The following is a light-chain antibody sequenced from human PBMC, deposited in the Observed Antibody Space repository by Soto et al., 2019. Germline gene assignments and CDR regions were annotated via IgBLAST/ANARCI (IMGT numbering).Light chain of an antibody. V-gene: IGLV2-14*01. Sequence: QSALTQPAFVSGSPGQSITISCTGTSSDVGGYNYVSWYQQHPDKAPRLMIYEVTNRPSGVSNRFSGSKSGNTASLSISGLQVEDEADYYCSSHTSSGAVVFGGGTQLTVL. CDR3: SSHTSSGAVV. CDR1: SSDVGGYNY. J-gene: IGLJ2*01. CDR2: EVT.